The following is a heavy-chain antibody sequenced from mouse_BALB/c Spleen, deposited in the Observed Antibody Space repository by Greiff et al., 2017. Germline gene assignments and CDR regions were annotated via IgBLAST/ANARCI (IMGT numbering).Heavy chain of an antibody. D-gene: IGHD2-4*01. J-gene: IGHJ4*01. Sequence: EVKLVESGGGLVQPGGSRKLSCAASGFTFSSFGMHWVRQAPEKGLEWVAYISSGSSTLYYADTVKGRFTISRDNPKNTLFMQMTSLRSEDTAMYYCARSDYDRRPYYAMDYWGQGTLVTVSS. CDR3: ARSDYDRRPYYAMDY. V-gene: IGHV5-17*02. CDR1: GFTFSSFG. CDR2: ISSGSSTL.